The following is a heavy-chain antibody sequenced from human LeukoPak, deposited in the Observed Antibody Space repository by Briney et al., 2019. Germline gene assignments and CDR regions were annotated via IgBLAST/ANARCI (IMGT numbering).Heavy chain of an antibody. CDR2: IKSKTDGGTT. V-gene: IGHV3-15*01. D-gene: IGHD6-6*01. J-gene: IGHJ4*02. CDR3: VHDGSSSGFFDY. Sequence: GGSLRLSCAASGFTFSNAWMSWVRQAPGKGLEWVGRIKSKTDGGTTDYAAPVKGRFTISSDDSKNTLYLQMNSLKTEDTAVYYCVHDGSSSGFFDYWGQGTLVTVSS. CDR1: GFTFSNAW.